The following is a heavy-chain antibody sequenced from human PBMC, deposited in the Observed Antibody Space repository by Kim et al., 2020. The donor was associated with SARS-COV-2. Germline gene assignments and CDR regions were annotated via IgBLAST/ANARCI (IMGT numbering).Heavy chain of an antibody. Sequence: GESLKISCKGSGYSFTSYWIGWVRQMPGKGLEWMGIIYPGDSDTRYSPSFQGQVTISADKSISTAYLQWSSLKASDTAMYYCASHHGSSSWDPWYYYGMDVWGQGTTVTVSS. CDR1: GYSFTSYW. D-gene: IGHD6-13*01. V-gene: IGHV5-51*01. CDR2: IYPGDSDT. J-gene: IGHJ6*02. CDR3: ASHHGSSSWDPWYYYGMDV.